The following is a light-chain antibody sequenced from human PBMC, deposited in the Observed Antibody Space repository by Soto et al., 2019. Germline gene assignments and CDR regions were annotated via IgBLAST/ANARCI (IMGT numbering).Light chain of an antibody. V-gene: IGKV3-20*01. CDR3: QKYASSVT. J-gene: IGKJ4*01. CDR2: DAS. CDR1: QSVSSSY. Sequence: EIVLTQSPGTLSLSPGERATLSCRASQSVSSSYLAWYQQKPGQAPRVLIYDASSRATGIPDRFSGSGSGTEFTLTISRLEPEDLAVYYCQKYASSVTLGGGTKVDIK.